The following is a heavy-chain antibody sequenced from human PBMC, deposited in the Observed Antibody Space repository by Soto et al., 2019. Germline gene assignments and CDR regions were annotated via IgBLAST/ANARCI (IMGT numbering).Heavy chain of an antibody. CDR3: ASEIVIAARLAP. D-gene: IGHD6-6*01. CDR2: INAGNGNT. Sequence: ASVKVSCTASGYTFTSYAMHWVRQAPGQRLEWMGWINAGNGNTKYSQKFQGRVTITRDTSASTAYMELSSLRSEDTAVYYCASEIVIAARLAPWGQGTLVTVSS. CDR1: GYTFTSYA. J-gene: IGHJ5*02. V-gene: IGHV1-3*01.